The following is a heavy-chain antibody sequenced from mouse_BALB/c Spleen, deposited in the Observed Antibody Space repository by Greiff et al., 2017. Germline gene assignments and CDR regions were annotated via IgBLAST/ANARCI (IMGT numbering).Heavy chain of an antibody. CDR3: ARRRFYAMDY. CDR1: GYSITSDYA. Sequence: EVQLQESGPGLVKPSQSLSLTCTVTGYSITSDYAWNWIRQFPGNKLEWMGYISYSASTSYNPSLKSRISITRDTSKNQFFLQLNSVTTEDTATYYCARRRFYAMDYWGQGTSVTVSS. J-gene: IGHJ4*01. V-gene: IGHV3-2*02. CDR2: ISYSAST.